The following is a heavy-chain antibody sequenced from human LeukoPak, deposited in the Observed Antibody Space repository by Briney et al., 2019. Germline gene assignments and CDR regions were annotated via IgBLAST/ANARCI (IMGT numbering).Heavy chain of an antibody. Sequence: ASLKASCKAFGYTFTSYDINGVRQATGQGLEWMGWMNPNSGNTGYAQKFQGRVTMTRNTSISTAYMELSSLRSEDTAVYYCARESLPLGDAFDIWGQGTMVTVSS. D-gene: IGHD3-16*01. V-gene: IGHV1-8*01. CDR3: ARESLPLGDAFDI. J-gene: IGHJ3*02. CDR1: GYTFTSYD. CDR2: MNPNSGNT.